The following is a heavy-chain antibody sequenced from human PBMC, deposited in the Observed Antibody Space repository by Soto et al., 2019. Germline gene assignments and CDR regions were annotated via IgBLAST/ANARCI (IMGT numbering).Heavy chain of an antibody. V-gene: IGHV4-30-4*01. CDR3: ARERLPNYFDY. CDR2: IYYSGST. J-gene: IGHJ4*02. CDR1: GGSFSGYY. Sequence: SETLSLTCAVYGGSFSGYYWSWIRQPPGKGLEWIGYIYYSGSTYYNPSLKSRVTISVDTSKNQFSLKLSSVTAADTAVYYCARERLPNYFDYWGQGTLVTVSS. D-gene: IGHD2-15*01.